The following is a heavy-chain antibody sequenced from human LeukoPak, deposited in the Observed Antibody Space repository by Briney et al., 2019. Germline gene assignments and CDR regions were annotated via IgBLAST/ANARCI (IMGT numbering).Heavy chain of an antibody. Sequence: SETLSLTCTVSGYSISSGYYWGWIRQPPGKGLEWIGSIYHSGSTYYNPSLKSRVTISVDTSKNQFSLKLSSVTAADTAVYYCARHRLYGSGSYYSSYFDYWGQGTLVTVSS. V-gene: IGHV4-38-2*02. J-gene: IGHJ4*02. CDR1: GYSISSGYY. D-gene: IGHD3-10*01. CDR3: ARHRLYGSGSYYSSYFDY. CDR2: IYHSGST.